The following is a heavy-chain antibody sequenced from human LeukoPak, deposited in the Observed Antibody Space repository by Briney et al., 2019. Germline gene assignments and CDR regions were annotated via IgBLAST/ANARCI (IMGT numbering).Heavy chain of an antibody. CDR1: GFTFSSYG. CDR2: IWYDGSNK. Sequence: GGSLRLSCAASGFTFSSYGMHWVRQAPGKGLEWVAVIWYDGSNKYYADSVKGRFTISRDNSKNTLYLQMNSLRAEDTAVYYCARGNFGLRWFDPWGQGTLVTVSS. D-gene: IGHD3-10*01. J-gene: IGHJ5*02. CDR3: ARGNFGLRWFDP. V-gene: IGHV3-33*01.